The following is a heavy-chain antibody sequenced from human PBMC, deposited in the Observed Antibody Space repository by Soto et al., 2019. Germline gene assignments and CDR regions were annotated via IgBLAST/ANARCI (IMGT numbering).Heavy chain of an antibody. J-gene: IGHJ4*02. D-gene: IGHD6-13*01. CDR2: IRSKASNYAT. Sequence: EVQLVESGGGLVQPGGSMRLSCAASGFSFSVSSMHWVRQASGKGLEWLGRIRSKASNYATTYSESVRGSFIISRDDSQDTMFLQMNSLRTEDTAMYYCAIEAAGFGHWGQGTLVTVSS. CDR1: GFSFSVSS. CDR3: AIEAAGFGH. V-gene: IGHV3-73*01.